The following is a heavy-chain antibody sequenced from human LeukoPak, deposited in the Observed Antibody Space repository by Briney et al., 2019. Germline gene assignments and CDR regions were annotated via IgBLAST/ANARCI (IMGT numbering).Heavy chain of an antibody. D-gene: IGHD1-26*01. CDR1: GFTFDDYA. J-gene: IGHJ4*02. CDR2: ISWNSGSI. Sequence: GRSLRLSCAASGFTFDDYAMHWVRQAPGKGLEWVSGISWNSGSIGYADSVKGRFTISRDNAKNSLYLQMNSLRAEDTALYYCAKAGGSYFGGFDYWGQGALVTVSS. CDR3: AKAGGSYFGGFDY. V-gene: IGHV3-9*01.